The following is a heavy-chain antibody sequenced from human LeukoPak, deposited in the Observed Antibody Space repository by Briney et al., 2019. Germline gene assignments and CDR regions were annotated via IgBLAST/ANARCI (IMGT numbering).Heavy chain of an antibody. Sequence: SETLSLTCAVYGGSFSGYYWSWIRQPPGKGLKWIGEINHSGSTNYNPSLKSRVTISVDTSKNQLSLNLSSLTAADTAVYYCATSDTVSTYNWFDPWGQGTLVTVS. CDR2: INHSGST. CDR1: GGSFSGYY. CDR3: ATSDTVSTYNWFDP. J-gene: IGHJ5*02. D-gene: IGHD5/OR15-5a*01. V-gene: IGHV4-34*01.